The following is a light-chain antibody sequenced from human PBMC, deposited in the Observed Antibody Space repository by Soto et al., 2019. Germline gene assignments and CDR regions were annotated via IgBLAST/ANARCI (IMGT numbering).Light chain of an antibody. CDR3: QQYKSWPPAWT. Sequence: EIVMTQSPATLSVSPGERVTLSCRASESISTNLVWYQQKPGQAPRLLIYGASSRATGIPARFSGSGSGTDCTLTISSLQSEDFAIYYCQQYKSWPPAWTFGQGTNVDIK. CDR2: GAS. J-gene: IGKJ1*01. V-gene: IGKV3D-15*01. CDR1: ESISTN.